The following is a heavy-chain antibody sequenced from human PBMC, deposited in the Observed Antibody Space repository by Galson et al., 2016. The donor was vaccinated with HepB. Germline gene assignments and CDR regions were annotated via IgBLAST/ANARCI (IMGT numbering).Heavy chain of an antibody. V-gene: IGHV4-4*01. CDR2: IYHSGYT. D-gene: IGHD2-2*01. Sequence: ETLSLTCGVSGDSISTNNWWNWVRQPPGKGLEWIGEIYHSGYTNYHPSLKSRVTISVDKSKNQFSLKLSSVTAADTAVYFCARTTSGAGGNDYWGPGTLVTVSS. CDR3: ARTTSGAGGNDY. J-gene: IGHJ4*02. CDR1: GDSISTNNW.